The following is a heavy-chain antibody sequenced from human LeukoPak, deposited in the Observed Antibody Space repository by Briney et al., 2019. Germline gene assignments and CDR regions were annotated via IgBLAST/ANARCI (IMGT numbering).Heavy chain of an antibody. CDR1: GFTFSTYW. Sequence: GGSLRLSCAASGFTFSTYWMSWVRQTPEKGLEWVANIKQDESEKYYVDSVKGRFTISRDNSKNTLYLQMNSLRAEDTAVYYCAKDKAVAGYYFDYWGQGTLVTVSS. J-gene: IGHJ4*02. CDR2: IKQDESEK. CDR3: AKDKAVAGYYFDY. V-gene: IGHV3-7*01. D-gene: IGHD6-19*01.